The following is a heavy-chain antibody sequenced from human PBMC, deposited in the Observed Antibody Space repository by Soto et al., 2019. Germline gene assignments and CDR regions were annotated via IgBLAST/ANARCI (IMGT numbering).Heavy chain of an antibody. J-gene: IGHJ6*02. CDR1: GYTFTSYG. D-gene: IGHD3-22*01. Sequence: ASVKVSCKASGYTFTSYGISWVRQAPGQGLERMGWINPYNGNTKYAQRLQGRVTMTTDTSTRTAYMDIRGLRSDDTAIYYCARGGYYDSSGARNYHYYGMDVWGQGTTVTVSS. V-gene: IGHV1-18*01. CDR3: ARGGYYDSSGARNYHYYGMDV. CDR2: INPYNGNT.